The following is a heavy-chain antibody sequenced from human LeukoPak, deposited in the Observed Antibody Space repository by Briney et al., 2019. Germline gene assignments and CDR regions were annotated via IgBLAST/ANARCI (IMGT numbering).Heavy chain of an antibody. V-gene: IGHV1-18*04. CDR2: ISAYNDNT. CDR1: GYTLTSYG. D-gene: IGHD4-17*01. CDR3: ARDDLHGDLDFDY. Sequence: ASVTVSCKASGYTLTSYGISWVRQAPGQGLEWMGWISAYNDNTNYAQKLQGRVTMTTDTFTNTAYMELRSLRSDDTAVYYCARDDLHGDLDFDYWGQGTLVTVSS. J-gene: IGHJ4*02.